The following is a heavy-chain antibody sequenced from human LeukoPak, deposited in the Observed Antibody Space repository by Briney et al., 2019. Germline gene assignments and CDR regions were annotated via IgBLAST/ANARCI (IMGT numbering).Heavy chain of an antibody. Sequence: PGGSLRLSCAASGFTVSSNYMSWVRQAPGKGLEWVSVIYSDGSTYYADSVKGRFTISRDSSKNTLNLQMNSLTSEDTAVYYCARVGGGYSRRFDYWGQGTLVTVSS. J-gene: IGHJ4*02. CDR2: IYSDGST. D-gene: IGHD5-18*01. CDR1: GFTVSSNY. V-gene: IGHV3-53*01. CDR3: ARVGGGYSRRFDY.